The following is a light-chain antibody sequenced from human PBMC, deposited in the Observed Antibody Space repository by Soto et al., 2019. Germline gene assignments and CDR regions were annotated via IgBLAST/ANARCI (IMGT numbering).Light chain of an antibody. V-gene: IGLV2-8*01. CDR2: EVS. CDR1: SSDVGGYNY. CDR3: SSYAGSNNVV. Sequence: QSALTQPPSASGSAGQSVTISCTGTSSDVGGYNYVSWYQQHPGKAPKLMIYEVSKRPSGVPDRFSGSKSGNTASLTVSGLQAEDEADYYCSSYAGSNNVVFGGGTKLTV. J-gene: IGLJ2*01.